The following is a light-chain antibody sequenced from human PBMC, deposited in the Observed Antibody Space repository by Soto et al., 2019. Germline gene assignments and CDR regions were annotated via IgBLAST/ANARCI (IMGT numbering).Light chain of an antibody. V-gene: IGKV3-20*01. CDR2: AAS. J-gene: IGKJ2*01. Sequence: EIVLTQSPGTLSLSPGERAALSCRASQSISSSFLAWYQHKPGQAPRLLIHAASSRATGIPDRFSGSGSGTDFTLTISRLDPEDFAVYYCQLYGSSLVTFGQGTKVEIK. CDR3: QLYGSSLVT. CDR1: QSISSSF.